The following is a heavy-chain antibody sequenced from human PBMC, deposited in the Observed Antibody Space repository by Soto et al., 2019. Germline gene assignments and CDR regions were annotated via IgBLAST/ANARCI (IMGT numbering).Heavy chain of an antibody. V-gene: IGHV3-7*03. CDR1: GFTFSSYW. Sequence: GSLRLSCAASGFTFSSYWMSWVRQAPGKGLEWVANIKQDGSEKYYVDSVKGRFTISRDNAKNSLYLQMNSLRAEDTAVYYCARDKIVVVVAATGGFDYWGQGTLVTVSS. D-gene: IGHD2-15*01. J-gene: IGHJ4*02. CDR3: ARDKIVVVVAATGGFDY. CDR2: IKQDGSEK.